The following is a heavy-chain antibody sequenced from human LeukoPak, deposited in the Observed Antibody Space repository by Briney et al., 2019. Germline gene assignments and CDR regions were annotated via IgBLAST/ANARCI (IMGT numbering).Heavy chain of an antibody. CDR2: ISWNSGSI. CDR3: AKDVASRRDGYFDL. D-gene: IGHD1-1*01. J-gene: IGHJ2*01. CDR1: GFTFDDYA. V-gene: IGHV3-9*01. Sequence: GGSLRLSCAASGFTFDDYAMHWLRQAPGKGLEWVSGISWNSGSIAYAESVKGRFTISRDNAKDSLYLQMNSLRIEDTALYYCAKDVASRRDGYFDLWGRGTLVIVSS.